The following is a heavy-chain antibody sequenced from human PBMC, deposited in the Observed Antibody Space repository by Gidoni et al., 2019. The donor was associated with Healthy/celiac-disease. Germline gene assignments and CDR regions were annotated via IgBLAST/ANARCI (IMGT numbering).Heavy chain of an antibody. CDR3: ANDPHANFDAFDI. Sequence: EVQLVESGGGLVKPGGSLRLSCAASGFTFSSYSMNWVRQAPGKGLEWVSSISSSSSYIYYADSVKGRFTISRDNAKNSLYLQMNSLRAEDTAVYYCANDPHANFDAFDIWGQGTMVTVSS. CDR1: GFTFSSYS. CDR2: ISSSSSYI. V-gene: IGHV3-21*01. J-gene: IGHJ3*02. D-gene: IGHD1-1*01.